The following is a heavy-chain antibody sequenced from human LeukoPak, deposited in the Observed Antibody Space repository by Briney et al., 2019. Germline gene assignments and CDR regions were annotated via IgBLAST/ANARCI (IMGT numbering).Heavy chain of an antibody. CDR3: ARDLYERDSSGHYGGGFDY. J-gene: IGHJ4*02. Sequence: ASVKVSCKASGYTFTSYYLHWVRQAPGQGLEWMGIVNPSGGSPTYAQKIQGRVTMTRDTSTSAVYMELSSLTSEDTAVYYCARDLYERDSSGHYGGGFDYWGQGTLVAVSS. CDR1: GYTFTSYY. D-gene: IGHD3-22*01. V-gene: IGHV1-46*01. CDR2: VNPSGGSP.